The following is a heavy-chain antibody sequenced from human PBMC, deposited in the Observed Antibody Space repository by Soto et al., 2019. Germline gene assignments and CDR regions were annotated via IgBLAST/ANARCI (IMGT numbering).Heavy chain of an antibody. D-gene: IGHD1-1*01. CDR2: LNAQNGNT. J-gene: IGHJ6*02. CDR1: GYTFTSYG. Sequence: QVQLVQSGAGVEKAGASVTVSCKASGYTFTSYGISWVRQAPGQGFEWMGWLNAQNGNTKYAQKFQGRVTMTTDTATGTASLELRSLTSDDTAVYYCASDAVNWNDKIDDYFYGMDVWGPGTTVAVSS. V-gene: IGHV1-18*01. CDR3: ASDAVNWNDKIDDYFYGMDV.